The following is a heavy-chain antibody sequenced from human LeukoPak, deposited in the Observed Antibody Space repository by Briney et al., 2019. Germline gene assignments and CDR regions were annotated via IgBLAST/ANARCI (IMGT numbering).Heavy chain of an antibody. D-gene: IGHD4/OR15-4a*01. J-gene: IGHJ4*02. CDR2: ISSGSIYI. CDR3: VRDGATRLQFDY. CDR1: GFIFNNYS. Sequence: GGPLRLSFGVSGFIFNNYSMHGGRQAPGKGLEWVSSISSGSIYIHYADSVKGRFPISRDSARNSLFSQMTSRRPGDTAVYYCVRDGATRLQFDYWGQGTLVTVSS. V-gene: IGHV3-21*01.